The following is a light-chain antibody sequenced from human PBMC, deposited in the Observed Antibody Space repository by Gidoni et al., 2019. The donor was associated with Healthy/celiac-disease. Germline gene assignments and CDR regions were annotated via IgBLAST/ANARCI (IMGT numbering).Light chain of an antibody. J-gene: IGKJ4*01. CDR3: QRLNSYPLT. CDR1: QGISSY. Sequence: DLQLTQSPSFLSASVGDRVTITCRASQGISSYLAWYQQKPGKAPKLLIYAASTVQSGVPARFSGRGSGTEFTLTISSMQREDFATYYCQRLNSYPLTCGGGIKVEIK. CDR2: AAS. V-gene: IGKV1-9*01.